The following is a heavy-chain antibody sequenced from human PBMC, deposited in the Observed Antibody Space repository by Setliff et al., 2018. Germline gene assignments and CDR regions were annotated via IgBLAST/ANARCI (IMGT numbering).Heavy chain of an antibody. J-gene: IGHJ3*02. CDR1: GYSISSGYY. CDR2: IYYSGST. CDR3: ARVSMVIAIRNAFDI. V-gene: IGHV4-38-2*02. D-gene: IGHD2-21*01. Sequence: SETLSLTCTVSGYSISSGYYWGWIRQPPGKGLEWIGCIYYSGSTNYNPSLKSRVTISVDTSKNQFSLKLSSVTAADTAVYYCARVSMVIAIRNAFDIWGQGTMVTVS.